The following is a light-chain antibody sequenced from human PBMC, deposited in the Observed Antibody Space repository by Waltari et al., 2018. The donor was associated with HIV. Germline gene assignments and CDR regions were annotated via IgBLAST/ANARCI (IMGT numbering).Light chain of an antibody. CDR3: GTWDRSRSAVV. CDR1: SSNIGSHH. CDR2: EVT. V-gene: IGLV1-51*01. J-gene: IGLJ2*01. Sequence: QSVLTQPPSVSAAPGQTVTISCSGSSSNIGSHHVSWYQPLPRPAPKLLIYEVTKRASGCPNRFSGSKSGTSASLSISGLQTGDEADYYCGTWDRSRSAVVFGGGTKLTVL.